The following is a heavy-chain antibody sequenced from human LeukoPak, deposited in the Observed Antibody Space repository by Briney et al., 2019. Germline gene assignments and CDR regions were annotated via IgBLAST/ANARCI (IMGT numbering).Heavy chain of an antibody. CDR3: ARAGINDYGDYGAFDY. CDR1: GFTFSSYG. J-gene: IGHJ4*02. CDR2: IWYDGSNK. D-gene: IGHD4-17*01. Sequence: GGSLRLSCAASGFTFSSYGMHWVRQAPGKGLEWVAVIWYDGSNKYYADSVKGRFTISRDNSKNTLYLQMNSLRAEDTAVYYCARAGINDYGDYGAFDYWGQGTLVTVSS. V-gene: IGHV3-33*01.